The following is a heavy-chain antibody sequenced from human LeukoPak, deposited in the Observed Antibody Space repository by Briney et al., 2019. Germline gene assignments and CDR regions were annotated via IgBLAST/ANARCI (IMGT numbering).Heavy chain of an antibody. D-gene: IGHD5-12*01. CDR3: ARGPPDPNSGYDWGFDY. J-gene: IGHJ4*02. Sequence: PSETLSLTCTVSGGSISSSSYYWGWIRQPPGKGLEWIGSIYYSGSTYYNPSLKSRVTISVDTSKNQFSLKLSSVTAADTAVYYCARGPPDPNSGYDWGFDYWGQGTLVTVSS. CDR2: IYYSGST. CDR1: GGSISSSSYY. V-gene: IGHV4-39*01.